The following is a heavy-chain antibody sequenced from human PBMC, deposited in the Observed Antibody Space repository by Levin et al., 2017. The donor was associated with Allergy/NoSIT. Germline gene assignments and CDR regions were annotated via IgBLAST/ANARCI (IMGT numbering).Heavy chain of an antibody. Sequence: GGSLRLSCAASGFTFSSYSMNWVRQAPGKGLEWVSSISSSSSYIYYADSVKGRFTISRDNAKNSLYLQMNSLRAEDTAVYYCARVSTNGYYFDYWGQGTLVTVSS. J-gene: IGHJ4*02. CDR1: GFTFSSYS. V-gene: IGHV3-21*01. D-gene: IGHD1-14*01. CDR3: ARVSTNGYYFDY. CDR2: ISSSSSYI.